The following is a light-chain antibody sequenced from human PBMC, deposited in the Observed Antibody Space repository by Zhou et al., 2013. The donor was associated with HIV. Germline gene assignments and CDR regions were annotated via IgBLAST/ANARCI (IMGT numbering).Light chain of an antibody. J-gene: IGLJ2*01. Sequence: QSVLTQPPSVSAAPGQKVTISCSGRNSNIGYNYVSWYQHLPGTAPKLLIYETNKRPSGIPDRFSGSKSGTSATLGITGLQTGDEADYYCGTWDSSLSAGVFGGGTKLTVL. CDR3: GTWDSSLSAGV. V-gene: IGLV1-51*02. CDR1: NSNIGYNY. CDR2: ETN.